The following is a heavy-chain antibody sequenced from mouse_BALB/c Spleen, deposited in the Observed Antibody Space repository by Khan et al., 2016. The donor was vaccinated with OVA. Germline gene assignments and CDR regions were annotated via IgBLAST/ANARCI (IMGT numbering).Heavy chain of an antibody. D-gene: IGHD2-12*01. V-gene: IGHV1-77*01. CDR1: GYTFTDYY. Sequence: QVQLKQSGAELARPGASVKLSCKASGYTFTDYYINWVKQSTGQGLEWIGEIYPGSGKTNYNEKFKGKATLTADKSSGTAYMQLSSLTFEDSAVYFCARSYDDIYAMDYWGQGTSVTVSS. CDR2: IYPGSGKT. J-gene: IGHJ4*01. CDR3: ARSYDDIYAMDY.